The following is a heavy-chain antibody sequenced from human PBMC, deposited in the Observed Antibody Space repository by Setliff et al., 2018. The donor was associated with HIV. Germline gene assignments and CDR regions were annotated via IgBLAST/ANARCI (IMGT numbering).Heavy chain of an antibody. Sequence: GGSLRLSCAAPGLTFEYYAMTWVRQAPGKGLEWVSGISGSKAYGGTIEYAASVKGRFAISRDDSKSIAYLQMNSLKNEDTAVYYCTPTDYGGSDYWGQGTLVTVSS. J-gene: IGHJ4*02. CDR3: TPTDYGGSDY. CDR1: GLTFEYYA. CDR2: SGSKAYGGTI. V-gene: IGHV3-49*02. D-gene: IGHD4-17*01.